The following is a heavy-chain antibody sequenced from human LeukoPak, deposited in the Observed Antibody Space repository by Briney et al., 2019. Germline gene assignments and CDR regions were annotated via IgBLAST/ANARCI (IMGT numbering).Heavy chain of an antibody. CDR2: IRYDGNNK. D-gene: IGHD3-16*01. CDR3: AKDLYLVSYDYVWGD. J-gene: IGHJ4*02. CDR1: GFTFSSYG. Sequence: GGSLRLSCAASGFTFSSYGMHWVRQAPGKGLEWVAFIRYDGNNKYYADSVKGRFTISRDNSKNTLYLQMNSLRDDDTAVYYCAKDLYLVSYDYVWGDWGQGTLVTVSS. V-gene: IGHV3-30*02.